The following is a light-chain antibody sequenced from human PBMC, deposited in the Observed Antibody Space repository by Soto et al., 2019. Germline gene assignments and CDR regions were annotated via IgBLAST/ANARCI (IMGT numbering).Light chain of an antibody. CDR2: TAS. J-gene: IGKJ1*01. V-gene: IGKV1-39*01. CDR3: QQSYTVPTWT. CDR1: QSISTY. Sequence: DIQMTQSPSSLPASVGDRVTITCRASQSISTYLSWYQQKPGKAPRLLIYTASTLQSGVPSRFSGSGSGTDFTLTISSLQPEDFATYYCQQSYTVPTWTFGQGTKVEIK.